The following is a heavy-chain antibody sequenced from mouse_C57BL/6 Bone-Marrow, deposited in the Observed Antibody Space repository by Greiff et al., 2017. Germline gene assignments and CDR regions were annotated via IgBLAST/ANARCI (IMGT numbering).Heavy chain of an antibody. CDR2: IYPGNGVT. CDR3: ASTYDGYYGYAMDY. V-gene: IGHV1-12*01. D-gene: IGHD2-3*01. Sequence: QVQLKQSGAELVRPGASVKMSCKASGYTFTSYHMNWVKQTPRQGLDWIGDIYPGNGVTSYNQKFKGKATLTVDKSSSTAYMQLSSLTSEDSAVYFCASTYDGYYGYAMDYWGQGTSVTVSS. J-gene: IGHJ4*01. CDR1: GYTFTSYH.